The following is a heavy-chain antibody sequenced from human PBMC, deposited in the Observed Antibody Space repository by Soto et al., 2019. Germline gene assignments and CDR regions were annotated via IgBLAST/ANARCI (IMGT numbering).Heavy chain of an antibody. V-gene: IGHV4-39*01. Sequence: PSETLSLTCTVSGGSISSSSYYWGWIRQPPGKGLEWIGSIYYSGSTYYNPSLKSRVTISVDTSKNQFSLKLSSVTAADTAVYYCARYPVAATLNYFDYWGQGTLVTVSS. CDR2: IYYSGST. CDR3: ARYPVAATLNYFDY. CDR1: GGSISSSSYY. D-gene: IGHD6-19*01. J-gene: IGHJ4*02.